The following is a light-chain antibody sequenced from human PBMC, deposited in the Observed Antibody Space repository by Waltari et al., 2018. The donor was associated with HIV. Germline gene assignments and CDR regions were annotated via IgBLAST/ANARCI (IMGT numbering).Light chain of an antibody. CDR3: SSYTVRNTLI. J-gene: IGLJ2*01. V-gene: IGLV2-14*03. CDR2: ELS. CDR1: NSDLQLYDS. Sequence: QSALTQPASIFGSPGQSVTISCTGINSDLQLYDSVSWYQPLPAKATQLIIFELSVRPSGISHRVSGSKSGNTASLTISGLQAEDEADYYCSSYTVRNTLIFGGGTKVTVL.